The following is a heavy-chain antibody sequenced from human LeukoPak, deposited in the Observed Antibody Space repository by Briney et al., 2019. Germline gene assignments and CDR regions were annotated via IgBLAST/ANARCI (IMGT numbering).Heavy chain of an antibody. Sequence: PGGSLRLSCAASGFTFSSYAMSWVRQAPGKGLEWVSAISGSGGSTYYADSVKGRFTISRDNSKNTLYLQMNSLRAEDTAVYYCARAWSDSSGFDYWGQGTLVTVSS. CDR2: ISGSGGST. CDR1: GFTFSSYA. D-gene: IGHD3-22*01. V-gene: IGHV3-23*01. J-gene: IGHJ4*02. CDR3: ARAWSDSSGFDY.